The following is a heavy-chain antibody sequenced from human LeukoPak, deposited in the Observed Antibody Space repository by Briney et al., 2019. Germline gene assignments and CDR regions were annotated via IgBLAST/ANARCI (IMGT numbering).Heavy chain of an antibody. CDR2: INPNSGGT. D-gene: IGHD6-25*01. CDR1: GYTFTGYY. CDR3: ARDRWEYQRLYYMDV. J-gene: IGHJ6*03. Sequence: ASVKVSCKASGYTFTGYYMHWVRQAPGQGLEWMGWINPNSGGTNYAQKFQGRVTMTRDTSISTAYMELSRLRSDDTAVYYCARDRWEYQRLYYMDVWGKGTTVTVSS. V-gene: IGHV1-2*02.